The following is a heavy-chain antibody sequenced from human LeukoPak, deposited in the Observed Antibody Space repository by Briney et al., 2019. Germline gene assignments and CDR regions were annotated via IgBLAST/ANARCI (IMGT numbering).Heavy chain of an antibody. Sequence: GGSLRLSCSASGFTFSSYAMHWVRQAPGKGREYVSTISSDGGSTYYADSVKGRFIISRDNSKKTLYLQMSSLRAEDTAAYYCVKDQWYSNGWYIFDYWGQGTLVTVSS. D-gene: IGHD6-19*01. CDR1: GFTFSSYA. CDR3: VKDQWYSNGWYIFDY. J-gene: IGHJ4*01. V-gene: IGHV3-64D*08. CDR2: ISSDGGST.